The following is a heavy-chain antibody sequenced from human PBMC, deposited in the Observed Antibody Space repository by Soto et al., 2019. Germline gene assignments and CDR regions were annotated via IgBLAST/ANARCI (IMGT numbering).Heavy chain of an antibody. CDR3: SRDYYGPGPD. CDR2: IKEDGGKT. Sequence: EVQLVESGGGLVQPGGSLRLSCVASGLTLSRYWMSWVRQAPGKGLEWVANIKEDGGKTYYVDSVKGRFTISRDIAKNSVYLQMNSLRVEDTAVYYCSRDYYGPGPDWGQGTLVIVSS. V-gene: IGHV3-7*04. CDR1: GLTLSRYW. D-gene: IGHD3-22*01. J-gene: IGHJ4*02.